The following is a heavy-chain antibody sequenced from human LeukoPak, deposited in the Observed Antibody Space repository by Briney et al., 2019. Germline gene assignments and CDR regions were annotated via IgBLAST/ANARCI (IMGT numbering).Heavy chain of an antibody. Sequence: GGSLRLSCAASGFTFSDYYMSWIRQAPGKGLEWVSYISSSGSTIYYADSVKGRFTISRDNAKNSLYLQMNSLRAEDTAVYYCARAPGRYCSSTSCYTLSYWGQGTLVTVSS. CDR2: ISSSGSTI. CDR3: ARAPGRYCSSTSCYTLSY. J-gene: IGHJ4*02. V-gene: IGHV3-11*01. CDR1: GFTFSDYY. D-gene: IGHD2-2*02.